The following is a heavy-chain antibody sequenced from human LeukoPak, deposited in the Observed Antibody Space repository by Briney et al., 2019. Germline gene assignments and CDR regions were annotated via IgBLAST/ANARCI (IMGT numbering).Heavy chain of an antibody. CDR3: ARRIAAAGVGIVY. V-gene: IGHV1-8*01. Sequence: GASVKVSCKASGHTFTSYDINWVRQATGQGLEWMGWMNPDSGNTGYAQKFQGRVTMTRNPSISTAYMELGSLTPEDTAVYYCARRIAAAGVGIVYWGQGTLVTVSS. CDR1: GHTFTSYD. CDR2: MNPDSGNT. J-gene: IGHJ4*02. D-gene: IGHD6-13*01.